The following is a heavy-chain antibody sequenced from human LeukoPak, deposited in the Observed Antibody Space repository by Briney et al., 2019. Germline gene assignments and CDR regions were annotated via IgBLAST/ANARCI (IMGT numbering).Heavy chain of an antibody. CDR2: ISAYNGNT. J-gene: IGHJ6*03. V-gene: IGHV1-18*04. D-gene: IGHD2-21*01. CDR1: GYTFTSYG. Sequence: ASVKVSCKASGYTFTSYGISWVRQAPGQGLAWMGWISAYNGNTNYAQKLQGRVTMTTDTSTSTAYMELRSLRSDDTAVYYCARTTPRCGGGCYFYYYYYYMDVWGKGTTVTVSS. CDR3: ARTTPRCGGGCYFYYYYYYMDV.